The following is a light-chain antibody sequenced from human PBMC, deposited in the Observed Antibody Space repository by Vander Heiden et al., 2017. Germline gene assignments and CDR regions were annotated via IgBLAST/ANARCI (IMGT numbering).Light chain of an antibody. CDR3: HQYYTTPRT. CDR1: QSVLETSNNRNY. J-gene: IGKJ1*01. Sequence: DIVLTQYPASLAVSLGERAAINCKSSQSVLETSNNRNYLAWYQQRAGQPPKLLISWAAARESGVPDRFSGSGSGTDFTLTISSLQAEDVAVYYCHQYYTTPRTFGQGTRVEIK. CDR2: WAA. V-gene: IGKV4-1*01.